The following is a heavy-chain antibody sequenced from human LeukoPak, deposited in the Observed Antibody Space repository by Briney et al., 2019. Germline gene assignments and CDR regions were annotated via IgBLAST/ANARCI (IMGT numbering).Heavy chain of an antibody. CDR2: IHPGDAKT. D-gene: IGHD2-15*01. Sequence: GESLKISCKGSGYTFHSYWIAWVRQMPGKGLEWMGIIHPGDAKTKYSPSFQGQVTISADKSISTAYLQWSSLKASDTAIYYCARALYGYGMDVWGQGTTVTVSS. J-gene: IGHJ6*02. V-gene: IGHV5-51*01. CDR1: GYTFHSYW. CDR3: ARALYGYGMDV.